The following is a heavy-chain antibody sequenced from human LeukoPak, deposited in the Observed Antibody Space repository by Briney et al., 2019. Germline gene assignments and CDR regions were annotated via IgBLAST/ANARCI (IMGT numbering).Heavy chain of an antibody. CDR1: GGSFSDHY. CDR3: AGSIAARLDY. D-gene: IGHD6-6*01. Sequence: SETLSLTCAVYGGSFSDHYWSWIRQPPGKGLEWIGEINHSGSTNYNPSLKSRVTISVDTSKNQFSLKLSSVTAADTAVYYCAGSIAARLDYWGQGTLVTVSS. CDR2: INHSGST. V-gene: IGHV4-34*01. J-gene: IGHJ4*02.